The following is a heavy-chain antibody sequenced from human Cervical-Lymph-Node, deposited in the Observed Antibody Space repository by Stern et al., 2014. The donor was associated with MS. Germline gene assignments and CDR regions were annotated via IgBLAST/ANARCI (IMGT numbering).Heavy chain of an antibody. Sequence: EVQLLESGGGLVQPGGSLRLSCAASGFTFSNYSMNWVRQAPGEGLEWVSFISSSSSTIYYADSVKGRFTISRDNVKNSLYLQMNSLRDEDTAVYYCASSSSAYWGQGTLVTVSS. V-gene: IGHV3-48*02. CDR2: ISSSSSTI. CDR3: ASSSSAY. J-gene: IGHJ4*02. CDR1: GFTFSNYS. D-gene: IGHD6-6*01.